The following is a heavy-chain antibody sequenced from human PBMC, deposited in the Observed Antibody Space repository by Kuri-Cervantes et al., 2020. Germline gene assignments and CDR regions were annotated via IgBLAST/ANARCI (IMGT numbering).Heavy chain of an antibody. D-gene: IGHD4-17*01. CDR2: IWYDGSNK. CDR1: GFTFSSYG. J-gene: IGHJ5*02. CDR3: ARGSGDYGDFVGNQLRYNWFDP. Sequence: GESLKISCAASGFTFSSYGMHWVRQAPGKGLEWVAVIWYDGSNKYYADSVKGRFNISRDNYKNTLYMQMNSLTAEDTAVYYCARGSGDYGDFVGNQLRYNWFDPWGQGTMVTVSS. V-gene: IGHV3-33*01.